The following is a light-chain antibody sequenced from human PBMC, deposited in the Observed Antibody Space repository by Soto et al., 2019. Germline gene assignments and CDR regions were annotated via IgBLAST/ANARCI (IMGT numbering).Light chain of an antibody. CDR2: GVS. J-gene: IGKJ2*01. CDR3: QKYRSSPFLYT. V-gene: IGKV3-20*01. CDR1: QSVDNNS. Sequence: EIVLTQSPHTLSLSPGERATLSCRASQSVDNNSLAWYQQKPGQAPRLLLYGVSTRAPGIPDRFSGSGSGTDFTLTISRLGPEDFALYYCQKYRSSPFLYTFGQGTKLAI.